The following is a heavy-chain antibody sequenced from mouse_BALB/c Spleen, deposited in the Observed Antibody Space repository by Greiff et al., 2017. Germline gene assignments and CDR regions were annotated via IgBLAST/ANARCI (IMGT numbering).Heavy chain of an antibody. J-gene: IGHJ4*01. V-gene: IGHV3-2*02. D-gene: IGHD2-1*01. CDR2: ISYSGST. CDR3: ARNYGNYRDY. CDR1: GYSITSDYA. Sequence: EVKLVESGPGLVKPSQSLSLTCTVTGYSITSDYAWNWIRQFPGNKLEWMGYISYSGSTSYNPSLKSRISITRDTSKNQFFLQLNSVTTEDTATYYCARNYGNYRDYWGQGTSVTVSS.